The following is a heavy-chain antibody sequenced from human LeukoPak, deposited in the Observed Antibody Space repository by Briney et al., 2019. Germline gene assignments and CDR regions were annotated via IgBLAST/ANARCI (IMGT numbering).Heavy chain of an antibody. D-gene: IGHD4-17*01. V-gene: IGHV3-33*01. Sequence: PGGSLRLSCTASGFTFSSYGMHWVRQAPGRGLEWVAAIQYDGSIEYYADSVKGRFTISRDQSKNTLFLQVNSLRAEDTAVYYCARDGATVTTWFDAFDIWGQGTMVTVSS. CDR2: IQYDGSIE. J-gene: IGHJ3*02. CDR1: GFTFSSYG. CDR3: ARDGATVTTWFDAFDI.